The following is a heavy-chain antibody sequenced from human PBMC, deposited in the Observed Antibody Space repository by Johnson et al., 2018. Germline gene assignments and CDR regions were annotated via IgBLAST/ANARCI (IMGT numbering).Heavy chain of an antibody. D-gene: IGHD3-3*01. CDR2: INSDGSST. Sequence: EVQLVETGGGLVQPGGSXRLSCAASGFTFSSYWLHWVRQAPGKGLVWVSRINSDGSSTSYADSVKGRFTISRDNAKNTLYLQMNSLRAEDTAVYYCAKSQYCRFCYYMDVWGKGTTVTVSS. CDR3: AKSQYCRFCYYMDV. J-gene: IGHJ6*03. CDR1: GFTFSSYW. V-gene: IGHV3-74*01.